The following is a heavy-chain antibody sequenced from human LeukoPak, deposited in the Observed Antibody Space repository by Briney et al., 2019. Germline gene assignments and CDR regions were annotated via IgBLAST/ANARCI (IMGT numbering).Heavy chain of an antibody. CDR3: AKGLSSVRQGGTDY. V-gene: IGHV3-23*01. Sequence: PGGSLRLSCVASGFTFSSYAMSWVRQAPGKGLEWVSGISGGGGTYYADSAKGRFTISRDNSKNTLYLQMSSLRAEDTAVYYCAKGLSSVRQGGTDYWGQGTLVTVSS. CDR1: GFTFSSYA. D-gene: IGHD3-16*02. CDR2: ISGGGGT. J-gene: IGHJ4*02.